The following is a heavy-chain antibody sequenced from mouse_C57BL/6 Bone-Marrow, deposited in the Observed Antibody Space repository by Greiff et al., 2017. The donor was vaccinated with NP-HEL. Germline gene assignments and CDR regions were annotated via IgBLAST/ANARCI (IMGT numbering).Heavy chain of an antibody. CDR1: GYTFTGYW. V-gene: IGHV1-9*01. Sequence: QVHVKQSGAELMKPGASVKLSCKASGYTFTGYWIEWVKQRPGHGLEWIGEILPGSGSTTYNEKFKGKATFTADTSSNTAYMQLSSLTTEDSAIYYCAREARQLSPCYYAMDYWGQGTSVTVSS. D-gene: IGHD3-2*02. CDR2: ILPGSGST. J-gene: IGHJ4*01. CDR3: AREARQLSPCYYAMDY.